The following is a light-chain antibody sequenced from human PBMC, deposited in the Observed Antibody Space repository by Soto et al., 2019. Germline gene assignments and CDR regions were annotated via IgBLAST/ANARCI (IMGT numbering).Light chain of an antibody. CDR2: DAS. CDR1: QSISSW. V-gene: IGKV1-5*01. CDR3: QQYNSYSGT. J-gene: IGKJ1*01. Sequence: DIQMTQSPYTLSASVGDRVTITCRASQSISSWLAWYQQKPGKAPKLLIYDASSLESGAPSRFSGSGSGTEFTLTISSLQPDDFATYYCQQYNSYSGTFGQGTKVDIK.